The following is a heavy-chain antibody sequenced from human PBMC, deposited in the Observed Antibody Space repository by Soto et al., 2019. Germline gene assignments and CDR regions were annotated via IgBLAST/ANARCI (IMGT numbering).Heavy chain of an antibody. Sequence: QVQLVQSGAEVKKPGSSVNVSCKASGGTFSSYAISWVRQAPGQGLEWMGGIIPIFGTANYAQKFQGRVTMTADESTSTAYMELSSLISEDTSVYYCARGASGYCISTSCFYTPNWFDPWGQGTLVTVSS. J-gene: IGHJ5*02. CDR1: GGTFSSYA. CDR2: IIPIFGTA. V-gene: IGHV1-69*12. CDR3: ARGASGYCISTSCFYTPNWFDP. D-gene: IGHD2-2*01.